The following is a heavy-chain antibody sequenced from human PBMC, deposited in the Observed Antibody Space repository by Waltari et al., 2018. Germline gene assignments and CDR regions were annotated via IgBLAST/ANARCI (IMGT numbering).Heavy chain of an antibody. Sequence: QVQLQESGPGLVKPSETLSLTCTVSGGSISSYYWSWIRQPPGTGLEWIGYIYYSGSTNYNPSLKSRVTISVDTSKNQFSQKLSSVTAADTAVYYCARGGPDDYDFWSGYYPFDYWGQGTLVTVSS. V-gene: IGHV4-59*01. CDR3: ARGGPDDYDFWSGYYPFDY. D-gene: IGHD3-3*01. CDR1: GGSISSYY. CDR2: IYYSGST. J-gene: IGHJ4*02.